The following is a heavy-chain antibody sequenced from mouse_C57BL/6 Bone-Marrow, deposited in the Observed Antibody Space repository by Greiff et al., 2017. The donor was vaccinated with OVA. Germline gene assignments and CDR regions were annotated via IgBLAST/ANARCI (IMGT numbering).Heavy chain of an antibody. J-gene: IGHJ4*01. V-gene: IGHV1-81*01. CDR1: GYTFTSYG. CDR2: IYPRSGNT. Sequence: QVQLQQSGAELARPGASVKLSCKASGYTFTSYGISWVKQRTGQGLEWIGEIYPRSGNTYYNEKFKGKATLTADKSSSTAYMKLRSLTSEDSAVYLSERYSYCAMDYWGQGTSVTVSS. CDR3: ERYSYCAMDY.